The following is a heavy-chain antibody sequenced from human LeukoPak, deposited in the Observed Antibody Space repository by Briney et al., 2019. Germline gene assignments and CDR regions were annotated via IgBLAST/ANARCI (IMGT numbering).Heavy chain of an antibody. D-gene: IGHD6-19*01. CDR1: GFTFGDYA. V-gene: IGHV3-49*04. CDR2: IRSKAYGGTT. J-gene: IGHJ4*02. CDR3: TRDLRWLAYDY. Sequence: GRSLRLSCTASGFTFGDYAMSWVRQAPGKGLEWVGFIRSKAYGGTTEYAASVKGRFTISRDDSKSISYLRMNSLKTEDTAVYYCTRDLRWLAYDYWGQGTLVTVSS.